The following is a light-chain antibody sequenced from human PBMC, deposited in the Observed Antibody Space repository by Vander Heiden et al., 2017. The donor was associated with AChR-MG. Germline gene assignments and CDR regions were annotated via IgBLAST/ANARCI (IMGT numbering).Light chain of an antibody. V-gene: IGKV1-39*01. CDR1: QSISSY. Sequence: QMTQSPSSLSASVGDRVTITCRASQSISSYLNWYQQKPGKVPKLLIYAASSLQSGVPSRFSGSGSGTDFTLTISSLQPEDVATYYCQQSYSTPRTFGQGTKLEIK. CDR2: AAS. J-gene: IGKJ2*02. CDR3: QQSYSTPRT.